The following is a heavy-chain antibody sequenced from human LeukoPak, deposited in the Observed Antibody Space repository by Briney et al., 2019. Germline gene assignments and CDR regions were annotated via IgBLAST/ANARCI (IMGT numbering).Heavy chain of an antibody. J-gene: IGHJ4*02. CDR1: GGSISSYY. D-gene: IGHD6-13*01. Sequence: PSETLSLTCTVSGGSISSYYWSWIRQPPGKGLEWIGYIYYSGSTNYNPSLKSRVTISVDTSKNQFSLKLSSVTAADTAVYYCARDLAGTHFDYWGQGTLVTVSS. CDR3: ARDLAGTHFDY. CDR2: IYYSGST. V-gene: IGHV4-59*12.